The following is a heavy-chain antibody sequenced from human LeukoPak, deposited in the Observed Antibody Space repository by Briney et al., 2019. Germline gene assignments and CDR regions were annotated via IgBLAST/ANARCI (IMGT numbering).Heavy chain of an antibody. J-gene: IGHJ3*02. V-gene: IGHV1-69*13. CDR3: ARPDYGAYSAFDI. CDR2: IIPIFGTA. Sequence: GASVTVSCKASGGTFSSYAISWVRQAPGQGLEWMGGIIPIFGTANYAQKFQGRVTITADESTSTAYMELSSLRSEDTAVYYCARPDYGAYSAFDIWGQGTMVTVSS. D-gene: IGHD4-17*01. CDR1: GGTFSSYA.